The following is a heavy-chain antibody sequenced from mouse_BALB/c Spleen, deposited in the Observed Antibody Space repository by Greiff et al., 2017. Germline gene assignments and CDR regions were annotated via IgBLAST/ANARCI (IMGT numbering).Heavy chain of an antibody. V-gene: IGHV2-9*02. Sequence: VQVVESGPGLVAPSQSLSITCTVSGFSLTSYGVHWVRQPPGKGLEWLGVIWAGGSTNYNSALMSRLSISKDNSKSQVFLKMNSLQTDDTAMYYCAREGLTTVVADYFDYWGQGTTLTVSS. CDR2: IWAGGST. D-gene: IGHD1-1*01. J-gene: IGHJ2*01. CDR1: GFSLTSYG. CDR3: AREGLTTVVADYFDY.